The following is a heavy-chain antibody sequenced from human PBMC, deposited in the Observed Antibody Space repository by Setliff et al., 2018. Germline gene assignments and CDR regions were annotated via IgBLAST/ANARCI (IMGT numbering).Heavy chain of an antibody. J-gene: IGHJ6*03. CDR1: GGSFSDYY. CDR3: ARMTGFQYMDV. Sequence: PSETLSLTCAASGGSFSDYYWTWIRQPPGKGLECLGRIYTDGSTIYNPSLKSRVTILLDTSKNQFSLTLTSVTAADTAVYYCARMTGFQYMDVWGKGTTVTVSS. CDR2: IYTDGST. D-gene: IGHD3-3*01. V-gene: IGHV4-4*08.